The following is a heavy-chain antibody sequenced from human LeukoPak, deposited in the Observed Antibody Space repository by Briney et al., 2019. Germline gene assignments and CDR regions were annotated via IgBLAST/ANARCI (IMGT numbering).Heavy chain of an antibody. CDR3: ARDPRTSSTSRNYFES. J-gene: IGHJ4*02. D-gene: IGHD6-13*01. Sequence: GGSLRLSCAASGFTFSSYGMHWVRQAPGKGLEWVAFIRYDGSNKYYADSVKGRFTISRDNSKNTMSLQMGSLRGEDTAVYYCARDPRTSSTSRNYFESWGQGTLVTVSS. V-gene: IGHV3-30*02. CDR1: GFTFSSYG. CDR2: IRYDGSNK.